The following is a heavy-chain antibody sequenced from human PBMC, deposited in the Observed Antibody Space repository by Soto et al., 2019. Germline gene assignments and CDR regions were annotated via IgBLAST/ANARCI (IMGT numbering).Heavy chain of an antibody. CDR2: IYYSGST. Sequence: PSETLSLTCTVSGGSISSGDYYWSWIRQPPGKGLEWIGYIYYSGSTYYNPSLKSRVTISVDTSKNQFSLKLSSVTAADTAVYYCARGKYRGYSYSGDYYYYGMDVWGQGTTVTVSS. J-gene: IGHJ6*02. CDR3: ARGKYRGYSYSGDYYYYGMDV. D-gene: IGHD5-18*01. V-gene: IGHV4-30-4*01. CDR1: GGSISSGDYY.